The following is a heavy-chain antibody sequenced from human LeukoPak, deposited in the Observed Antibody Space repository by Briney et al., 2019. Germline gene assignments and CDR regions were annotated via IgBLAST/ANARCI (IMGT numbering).Heavy chain of an antibody. CDR3: ARQGGLSVAGLVY. CDR1: GGSLSSDNFY. V-gene: IGHV4-61*01. Sequence: TSETLSLTCTVSGGSLSSDNFYWSWIRQPPGKGLEWIGYIYYSGSTNYNPSLKSRVTISVDTSKNQFSLKLSSVTAADTAVYYCARQGGLSVAGLVYWGQGTLVTVSS. D-gene: IGHD6-19*01. J-gene: IGHJ4*02. CDR2: IYYSGST.